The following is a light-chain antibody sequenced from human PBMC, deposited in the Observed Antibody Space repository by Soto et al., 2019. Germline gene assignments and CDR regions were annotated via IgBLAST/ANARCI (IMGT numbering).Light chain of an antibody. J-gene: IGKJ1*01. CDR3: QQYDIYPRT. Sequence: DIQMTQTPSSLSASVGDRVTITCRASQGLRNDVAWFQQKPGKAPKSLIYATFRLQSGVRSKFSGSGSGTEFNLTTSSLQPEDFATYYCQQYDIYPRTFGQGTKVEIK. V-gene: IGKV1-16*02. CDR2: ATF. CDR1: QGLRND.